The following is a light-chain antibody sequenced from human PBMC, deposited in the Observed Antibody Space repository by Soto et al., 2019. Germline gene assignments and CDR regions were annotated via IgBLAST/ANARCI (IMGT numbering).Light chain of an antibody. CDR1: GSDIGAYNY. V-gene: IGLV2-14*01. CDR3: SSFTTSYFYV. J-gene: IGLJ1*01. CDR2: GVT. Sequence: QSALTQPASVSGSPGQSISISCTGSGSDIGAYNYVSWYQQHPGKAPKLLIHGVTRRPSGVSSRFSASKSAYTASLTISGLQAEDEANYYCSSFTTSYFYVFGAGTKVNV.